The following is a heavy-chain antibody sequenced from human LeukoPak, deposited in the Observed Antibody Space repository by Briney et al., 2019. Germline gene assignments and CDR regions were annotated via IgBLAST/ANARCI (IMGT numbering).Heavy chain of an antibody. CDR2: IRSKAYGGTT. D-gene: IGHD3-3*01. CDR1: GFTFGDYA. CDR3: TRGPRSNRSGYYGIDY. J-gene: IGHJ4*02. V-gene: IGHV3-49*04. Sequence: GGSLRLSCTASGFTFGDYAMSWVRQAPGKGLEWVGFIRSKAYGGTTEYAASVKGRFTISRDDAKSIAYLQMNSLKTEDTAVYYCTRGPRSNRSGYYGIDYWGQGTLVTVSS.